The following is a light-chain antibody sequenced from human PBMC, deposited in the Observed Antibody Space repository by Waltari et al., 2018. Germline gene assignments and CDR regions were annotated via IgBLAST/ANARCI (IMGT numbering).Light chain of an antibody. J-gene: IGKJ2*01. Sequence: DVVMTQSPLSLSVTLGHPPSSPCKSSQSLVHSHDNTHLTWFHQRPGQSPRRLIYRVFNRDSGVPDRFSGSGSGTDFTLKVNKVEAEDVGVYYCMQGTHWPYTFGQGTKLDIK. CDR1: QSLVHSHDNTH. CDR2: RVF. V-gene: IGKV2-30*02. CDR3: MQGTHWPYT.